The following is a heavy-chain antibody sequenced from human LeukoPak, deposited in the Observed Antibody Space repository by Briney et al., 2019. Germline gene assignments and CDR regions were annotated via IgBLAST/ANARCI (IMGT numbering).Heavy chain of an antibody. CDR2: FSGSGGTT. J-gene: IGHJ6*03. D-gene: IGHD2-8*01. CDR3: ANGNRCTSPNCLGYYYFYMDV. V-gene: IGHV3-23*01. CDR1: GFTFSSYA. Sequence: GGSLRLSCAASGFTFSSYAMNWVRQAPGRGLEWVSGFSGSGGTTYYADSVKGRFTISRDNSKNTLYLQMNSLRAVDTAVYYCANGNRCTSPNCLGYYYFYMDVWGKGTTVTVSS.